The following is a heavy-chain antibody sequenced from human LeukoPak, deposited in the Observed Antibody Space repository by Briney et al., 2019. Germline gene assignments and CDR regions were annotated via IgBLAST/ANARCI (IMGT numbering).Heavy chain of an antibody. V-gene: IGHV3-7*01. J-gene: IGHJ4*02. CDR1: GFTFNSYW. D-gene: IGHD6-13*01. CDR3: ATTLNIATAAYF. CDR2: VQQDGGEK. Sequence: GGSLRLSCAASGFTFNSYWMSWVRQAPGKGLEWVANVQQDGGEKYYVDSVKGRFTISRDNARNSLYLQMNSLRAEDTAVYYCATTLNIATAAYFWGQGTLVTVSS.